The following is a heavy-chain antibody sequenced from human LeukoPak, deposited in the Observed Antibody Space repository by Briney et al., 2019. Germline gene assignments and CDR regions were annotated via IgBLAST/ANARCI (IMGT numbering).Heavy chain of an antibody. CDR3: ARDHDWAFDL. D-gene: IGHD3-9*01. J-gene: IGHJ4*02. Sequence: PGRSLRLSCAASGFTFDDYAMHWVRQAPGKGLEWIAYINHNAEMILYPDFVKGRFTISRDNAKNSLYLQMTALRDEDTAIYYCARDHDWAFDLWGQGTLVTVSS. CDR1: GFTFDDYA. CDR2: INHNAEMI. V-gene: IGHV3-48*02.